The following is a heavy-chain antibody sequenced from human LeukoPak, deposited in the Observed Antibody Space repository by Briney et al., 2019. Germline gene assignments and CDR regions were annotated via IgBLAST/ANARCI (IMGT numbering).Heavy chain of an antibody. J-gene: IGHJ4*02. CDR1: GYSISSGYY. V-gene: IGHV4-38-2*02. D-gene: IGHD3-16*02. Sequence: PSETLSLTCTVSGYSISSGYYWGWIRQPPGKGLEWVGSIYHSGSTYYNPSLKSRVTISVDTSKNQFSLKLSSVTAADTAVYYCASWGMITFGGVIVLWGQGTLVTVSS. CDR2: IYHSGST. CDR3: ASWGMITFGGVIVL.